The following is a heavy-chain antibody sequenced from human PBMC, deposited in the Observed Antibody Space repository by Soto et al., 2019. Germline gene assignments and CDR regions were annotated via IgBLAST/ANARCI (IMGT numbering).Heavy chain of an antibody. Sequence: QMQLVESGGGVVQPGRSLRLSCGASGFPFSVYGIHWVRQAPGKGPEWVAVIWSDGSNKYYGDSVKGRFTISRDNAKNTLYLQMNSLRAEDTAMYYCVRASGPFDLWGRGTLVTVSS. CDR1: GFPFSVYG. V-gene: IGHV3-33*01. CDR3: VRASGPFDL. J-gene: IGHJ2*01. CDR2: IWSDGSNK.